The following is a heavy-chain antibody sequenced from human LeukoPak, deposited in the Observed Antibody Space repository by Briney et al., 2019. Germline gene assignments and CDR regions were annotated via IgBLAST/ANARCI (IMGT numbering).Heavy chain of an antibody. V-gene: IGHV3-48*02. CDR1: GFTFSSYS. Sequence: GGSLRLSCAASGFTFSSYSMNWVRQAPGKGLEWVSYISSSSSTIYYADSVKGRFTISRDNAKNSLYLQMNSLRDEDTAVYYCARQIAVAGFGVFDYWGQGTLVTVSS. J-gene: IGHJ4*02. D-gene: IGHD6-19*01. CDR2: ISSSSSTI. CDR3: ARQIAVAGFGVFDY.